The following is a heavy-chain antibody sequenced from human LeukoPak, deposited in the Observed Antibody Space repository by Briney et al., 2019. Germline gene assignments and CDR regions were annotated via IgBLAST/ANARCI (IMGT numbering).Heavy chain of an antibody. V-gene: IGHV3-21*01. CDR3: ARVGYTDTWYSSPPFDY. J-gene: IGHJ4*02. CDR1: GFTFSTYS. D-gene: IGHD2-15*01. CDR2: ISSSSSYI. Sequence: GGSLRLSCAASGFTFSTYSINWVRQAPGKGLEWVSSISSSSSYIYYADSVKGRFTISRDNSKNILYLQMNSLRAEDTALYYCARVGYTDTWYSSPPFDYWGQGTLVTVSS.